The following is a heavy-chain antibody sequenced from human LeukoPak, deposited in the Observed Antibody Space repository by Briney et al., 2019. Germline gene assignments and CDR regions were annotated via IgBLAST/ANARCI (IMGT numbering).Heavy chain of an antibody. V-gene: IGHV3-7*01. CDR1: GFTFSSYW. CDR3: ARELHDYDFWSGYPNSLDY. D-gene: IGHD3-3*01. Sequence: PGGSLRLSCAASGFTFSSYWMSWVRQAPGKGLEWVANIKQDGSEKYYVDSVKGRFTISRDNVKNSLYLQMNSLRAEDTAVYYCARELHDYDFWSGYPNSLDYWGQGTLVTVSS. J-gene: IGHJ4*02. CDR2: IKQDGSEK.